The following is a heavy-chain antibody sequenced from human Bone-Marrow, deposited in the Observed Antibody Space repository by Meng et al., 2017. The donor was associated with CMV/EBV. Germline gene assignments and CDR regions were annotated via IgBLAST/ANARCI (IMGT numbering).Heavy chain of an antibody. Sequence: SETLCLTCTVPGGSISSSSYYWGWIRQPPGKGLGWIGSIYYGGSTYYNPSLNSRATISVDTSKNQISLKLSSVTAADTAGYYCASGYYDFWSGYCEAWGQGTLVTVSS. CDR3: ASGYYDFWSGYCEA. V-gene: IGHV4-39*07. D-gene: IGHD3-3*01. CDR2: IYYGGST. CDR1: GGSISSSSYY. J-gene: IGHJ5*02.